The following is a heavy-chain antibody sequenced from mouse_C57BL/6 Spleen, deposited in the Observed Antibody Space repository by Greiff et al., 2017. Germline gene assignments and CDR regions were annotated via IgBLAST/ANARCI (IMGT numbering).Heavy chain of an antibody. V-gene: IGHV1-61*01. J-gene: IGHJ2*01. CDR2: IYPSDSET. CDR1: GYTFTSYW. Sequence: QVQLQQPGAELVRPGSSVKLSCKASGYTFTSYWMDWVKQRPGQGLEWIGNIYPSDSETHYNQKFKDKDTLTVDKSSSTAYMQLSSLTSEDSAVYYCARERELGLRFDYWGQGTTLTVAA. D-gene: IGHD4-1*01. CDR3: ARERELGLRFDY.